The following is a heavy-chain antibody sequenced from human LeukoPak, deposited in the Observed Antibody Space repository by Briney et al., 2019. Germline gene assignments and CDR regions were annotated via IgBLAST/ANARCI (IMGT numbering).Heavy chain of an antibody. D-gene: IGHD3-3*01. CDR3: ARSAWGGYYYLDY. CDR1: GGSISSSSYY. Sequence: SETLSLTCTVSGGSISSSSYYLGWIRQPPGKGLEWIGSIYYSGSTYYNPSLKSRVTISVDTSKNQFSLKLSSVTAADTAVYYCARSAWGGYYYLDYWGQGTLVTVSS. J-gene: IGHJ4*02. CDR2: IYYSGST. V-gene: IGHV4-39*01.